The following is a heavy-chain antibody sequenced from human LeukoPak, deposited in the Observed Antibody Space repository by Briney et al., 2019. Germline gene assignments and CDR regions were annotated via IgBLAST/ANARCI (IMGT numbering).Heavy chain of an antibody. Sequence: GGSLRLSCAASGFTFSSFGMTWVRQAQAPGKGLEWVSSIDSSGGYMFYADSVKGRFIISRDNAKDSLYLQMNSLRVEDTAVYYCLRGDRRDYWGQGTLVTVSS. CDR3: LRGDRRDY. CDR2: IDSSGGYM. CDR1: GFTFSSFG. J-gene: IGHJ4*02. V-gene: IGHV3-21*06.